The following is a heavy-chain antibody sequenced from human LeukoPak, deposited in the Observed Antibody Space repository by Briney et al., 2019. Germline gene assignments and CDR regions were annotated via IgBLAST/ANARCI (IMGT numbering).Heavy chain of an antibody. V-gene: IGHV1-2*02. J-gene: IGHJ4*02. D-gene: IGHD3-22*01. Sequence: ASVKVSCKASGYTFTGYYMHWVRQAPGQGLEWMGWINPNSGGTNYAQKFQGRVTMTRDTSISTAYMELSRLRSDDTAVYYCARGKGYDSSVIDYWGQGTLVTVSS. CDR2: INPNSGGT. CDR3: ARGKGYDSSVIDY. CDR1: GYTFTGYY.